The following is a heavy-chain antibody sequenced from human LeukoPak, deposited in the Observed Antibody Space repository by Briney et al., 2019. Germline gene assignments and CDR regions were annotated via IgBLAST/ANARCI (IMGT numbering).Heavy chain of an antibody. D-gene: IGHD6-6*01. J-gene: IGHJ3*02. Sequence: PSETLSLTCTVSGGSISSSSYYWGWIRQPPGKGLEWIGSIYYSGSTYYNPSLKSRVTISVDTSKNQFSLKLSSVTAADTAVYYCARRGIAARPSGAFDIWGQGTMVTVSS. CDR1: GGSISSSSYY. V-gene: IGHV4-39*01. CDR2: IYYSGST. CDR3: ARRGIAARPSGAFDI.